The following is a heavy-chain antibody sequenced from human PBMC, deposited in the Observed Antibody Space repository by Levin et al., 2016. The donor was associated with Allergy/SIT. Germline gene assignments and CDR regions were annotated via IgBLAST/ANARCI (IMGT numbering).Heavy chain of an antibody. CDR2: IFYDESQK. Sequence: GGSLRLSCAASGVSLTNYGMHWVRQAPGKGLEWVAMIFYDESQKYYADSVRGRFTISRDNSKNTVHLQMNSVRVEDTAVYYCARDRGIALAGHYYGMDIWGQGTTVTVSS. J-gene: IGHJ6*02. V-gene: IGHV3-33*01. D-gene: IGHD6-19*01. CDR3: ARDRGIALAGHYYGMDI. CDR1: GVSLTNYG.